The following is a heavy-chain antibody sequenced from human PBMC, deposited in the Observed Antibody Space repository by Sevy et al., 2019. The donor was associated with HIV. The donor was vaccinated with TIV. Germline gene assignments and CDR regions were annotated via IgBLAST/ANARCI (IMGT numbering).Heavy chain of an antibody. Sequence: SETLSLTCAVYGGSFSGYYWSWIRQPPGKGLEWIGEINHSGSTNYNPSLKSRVTISVDTSKNQFSLKLSSVTAADTAVYYCARGQLWLRGYFDYWGQGPLVTVSS. V-gene: IGHV4-34*01. CDR2: INHSGST. CDR3: ARGQLWLRGYFDY. J-gene: IGHJ4*02. D-gene: IGHD5-18*01. CDR1: GGSFSGYY.